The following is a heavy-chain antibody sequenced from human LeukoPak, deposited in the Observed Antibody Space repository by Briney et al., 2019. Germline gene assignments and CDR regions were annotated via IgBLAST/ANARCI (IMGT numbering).Heavy chain of an antibody. D-gene: IGHD3-10*01. Sequence: PGGSLRLSCEASGFTFSSYAMHWVRKAPGKGLEWVAVISYDGSNKYYADSVKGRFTISRDNSKNTLYLQMNSLRAEDTAVYYCARAGDWGQGTLVTVSS. CDR3: ARAGD. V-gene: IGHV3-30-3*01. CDR1: GFTFSSYA. J-gene: IGHJ4*02. CDR2: ISYDGSNK.